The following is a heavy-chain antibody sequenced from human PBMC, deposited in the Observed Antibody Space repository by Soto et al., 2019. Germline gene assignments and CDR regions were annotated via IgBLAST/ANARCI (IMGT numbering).Heavy chain of an antibody. V-gene: IGHV3-23*01. Sequence: EVQLLESGGGLVQPGGSVRLSCAASGLTFGNYAMSWVRQAPGKGLEWVSAISGDSGRTYYADSVKGRFTISRDNSKNTLYLQMNTLRAEDTAVYYCAVTRNCGRDCSAASYWYFDIWGRGTLVTVSS. J-gene: IGHJ2*01. CDR2: ISGDSGRT. CDR1: GLTFGNYA. CDR3: AVTRNCGRDCSAASYWYFDI. D-gene: IGHD2-21*02.